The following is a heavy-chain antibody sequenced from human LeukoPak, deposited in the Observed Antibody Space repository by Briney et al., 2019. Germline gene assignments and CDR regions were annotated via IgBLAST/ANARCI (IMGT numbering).Heavy chain of an antibody. D-gene: IGHD3-22*01. Sequence: ASVKVSCKVSGCTLTELSMHWVRQAPGKGLEWMGGFDPEDGETIYAQKFQGRVTMTEDTSTDTAYMELSSLRSEDTAVYYCATVVITTFNFDYWGQGTLVTVSS. V-gene: IGHV1-24*01. J-gene: IGHJ4*02. CDR3: ATVVITTFNFDY. CDR1: GCTLTELS. CDR2: FDPEDGET.